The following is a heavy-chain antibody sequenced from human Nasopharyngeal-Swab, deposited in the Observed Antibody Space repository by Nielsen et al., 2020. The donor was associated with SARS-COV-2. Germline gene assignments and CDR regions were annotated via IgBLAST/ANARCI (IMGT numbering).Heavy chain of an antibody. CDR2: IIPIFGTA. V-gene: IGHV1-69*01. CDR3: ARSLSPDCGGDCYYFDY. J-gene: IGHJ4*02. Sequence: WVRQAPGQGLEWTGGIIPIFGTANYAQKFQGRVTITADESTSTAYMELSSLRSEDTAVYYCARSLSPDCGGDCYYFDYWGQGTLVTVSS. D-gene: IGHD2-21*01.